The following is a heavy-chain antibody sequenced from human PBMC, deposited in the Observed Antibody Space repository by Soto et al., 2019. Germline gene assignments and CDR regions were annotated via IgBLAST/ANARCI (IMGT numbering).Heavy chain of an antibody. D-gene: IGHD1-1*01. CDR2: IYNSGST. CDR3: ARESYNRNWNHYFDS. CDR1: GGSISNYY. V-gene: IGHV4-59*01. Sequence: QVQLQESGPGLVKPSETLSLTCNVSGGSISNYYWSWIRQPPGKGLEWIGYIYNSGSTNYNPSLKSRVTISVDTSKNQFSLKLSSVTAADTARYYCARESYNRNWNHYFDSWGQGTLVTVSS. J-gene: IGHJ4*02.